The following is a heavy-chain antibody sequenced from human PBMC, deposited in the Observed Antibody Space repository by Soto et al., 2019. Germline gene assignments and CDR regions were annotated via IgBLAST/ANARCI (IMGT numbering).Heavy chain of an antibody. CDR3: ARGTATTSALSYGMAV. J-gene: IGHJ6*02. Sequence: QVQLQESGPGLVKPSETLSLTCTVSGGSISSNYWSWIRQAPGKGLEWLGNIYFSGSIEYNPSLKSRVTISVDTWKNQFSLKMKSVTAADTAMYYCARGTATTSALSYGMAVWGQGTTVTVSS. V-gene: IGHV4-59*01. D-gene: IGHD4-17*01. CDR2: IYFSGSI. CDR1: GGSISSNY.